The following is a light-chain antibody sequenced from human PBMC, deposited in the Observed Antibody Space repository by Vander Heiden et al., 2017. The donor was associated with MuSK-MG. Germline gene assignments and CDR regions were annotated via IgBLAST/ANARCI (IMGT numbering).Light chain of an antibody. CDR3: RQGNRWPLT. CDR2: KVS. CDR1: HRLLYRNGITY. Sequence: EVALTQSPLSLTVTLGQTATFACSSSHRLLYRNGITYLPWFHQRPGQSPRLLIYKVSDRDSGVPDRFSGSGSGTDFTLTISRVEAEDVGVYYCRQGNRWPLTFGGGTKVEIK. J-gene: IGKJ4*01. V-gene: IGKV2-30*01.